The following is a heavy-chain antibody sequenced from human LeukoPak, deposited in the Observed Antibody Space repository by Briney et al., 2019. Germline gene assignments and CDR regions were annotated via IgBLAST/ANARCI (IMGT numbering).Heavy chain of an antibody. CDR2: IYYSGST. J-gene: IGHJ4*02. CDR1: GGSISSGDYY. Sequence: PSQTLSLTCTVSGGSISSGDYYWRWIRQPPGKGLEWIGCIYYSGSTYYNPSLKSRVTISVDTSKNQFSLKLSSVTAADTAVYYCASAEYSSSWAPGDWGQGTLVTVSS. V-gene: IGHV4-30-4*08. D-gene: IGHD6-6*01. CDR3: ASAEYSSSWAPGD.